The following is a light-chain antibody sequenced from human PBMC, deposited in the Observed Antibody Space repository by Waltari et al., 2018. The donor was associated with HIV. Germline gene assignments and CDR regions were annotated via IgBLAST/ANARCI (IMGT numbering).Light chain of an antibody. CDR2: EVT. J-gene: IGLJ2*01. V-gene: IGLV2-14*01. CDR3: SSYTRRGTVV. CDR1: SPAITYSTY. Sequence: SALPHSASLSGSPGQSIVLPSTGRSPAITYSTYFSWYQQYPGQAPKALIYEVTSRPSGTSSRFSGSKSATTAFLAISKLQTDDEADYFCSSYTRRGTVVFGGGTRLTVL.